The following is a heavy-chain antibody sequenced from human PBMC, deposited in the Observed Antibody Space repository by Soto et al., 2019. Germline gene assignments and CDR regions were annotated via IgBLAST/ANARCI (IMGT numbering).Heavy chain of an antibody. CDR3: ARPANTVADHFDL. V-gene: IGHV5-51*01. D-gene: IGHD4-17*01. CDR2: IYPSDSDT. J-gene: IGHJ4*02. Sequence: ESLKISCEVSGYTSTIYWIGWVRQKPGKGLEWMGIIYPSDSDTRYSPSFQGQVTISADKSLNTAYLQWNSLKASDTAVYYCARPANTVADHFDLWGQGTPVTVSS. CDR1: GYTSTIYW.